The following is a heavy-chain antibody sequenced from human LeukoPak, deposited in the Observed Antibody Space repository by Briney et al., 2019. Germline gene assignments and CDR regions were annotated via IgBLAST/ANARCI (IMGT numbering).Heavy chain of an antibody. CDR1: EFIFSSYV. CDR3: AKDAYYYDSSGYPNWFDP. CDR2: ISGSGDIT. J-gene: IGHJ5*02. D-gene: IGHD3-22*01. Sequence: GGSLRLSCAASEFIFSSYVMSWVRQAPGKGLEWVSSISGSGDITYYADSVKGRFTISRDNSKNTLYLQMNSLRAEDTAVYYCAKDAYYYDSSGYPNWFDPWGQGTLVTVSS. V-gene: IGHV3-23*01.